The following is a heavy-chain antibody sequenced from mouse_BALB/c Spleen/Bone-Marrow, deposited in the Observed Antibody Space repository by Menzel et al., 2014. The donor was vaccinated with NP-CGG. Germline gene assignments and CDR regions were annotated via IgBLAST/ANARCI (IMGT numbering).Heavy chain of an antibody. Sequence: VQLQQSGAELAKPGASVKLSCTASGFNIKDTYMHWVKRRPEQGLEWIGRIDPANGNTKYDPKFQGKATITADTSSNTAYLQLSSLTSEDTAVYYCATYYRYDRRFAYWGQGTLVTVSA. D-gene: IGHD2-14*01. V-gene: IGHV14-3*02. J-gene: IGHJ3*01. CDR2: IDPANGNT. CDR3: ATYYRYDRRFAY. CDR1: GFNIKDTY.